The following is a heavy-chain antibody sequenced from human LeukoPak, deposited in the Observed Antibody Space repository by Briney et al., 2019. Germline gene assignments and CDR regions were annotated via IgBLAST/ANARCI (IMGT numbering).Heavy chain of an antibody. J-gene: IGHJ6*03. V-gene: IGHV4-61*02. CDR3: ARNPRNYDFWSGYQYPYYYMDV. Sequence: PSETLSFTCTVSGGSISSGSYYWSWIRQPAGKGLEWIGRIYTSGSTNYNPSLKSRVTISVDTSKNQFSLKLSSVTAADTAVYYCARNPRNYDFWSGYQYPYYYMDVWGKGTTVTVSS. CDR1: GGSISSGSYY. CDR2: IYTSGST. D-gene: IGHD3-3*01.